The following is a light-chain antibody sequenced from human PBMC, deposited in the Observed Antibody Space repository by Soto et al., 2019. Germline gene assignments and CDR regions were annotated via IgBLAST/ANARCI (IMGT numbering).Light chain of an antibody. Sequence: QSALTQPRSVSGSPGQSVTISCTGSSSDVGGYDFVSWYQQHPGKAPKLLIYDVTKRPSGVPDRFSASKSGNTASLTISGLQSGDEAVYFCCSYARNYVYVFGTGTQLTVL. V-gene: IGLV2-11*01. CDR3: CSYARNYVYV. J-gene: IGLJ1*01. CDR2: DVT. CDR1: SSDVGGYDF.